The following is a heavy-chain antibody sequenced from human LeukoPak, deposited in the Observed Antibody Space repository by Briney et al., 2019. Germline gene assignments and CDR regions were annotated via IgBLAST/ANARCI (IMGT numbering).Heavy chain of an antibody. Sequence: PSETLSLTCTVSGGSISSYYWSWIRQPPGKGLEWIGYIYYSGSTNYNPSLKNRVTISVDTSKNQLSLKLSSVTAADTAVYYCARGGYSGSDWTTWGQGTLVTVSS. CDR3: ARGGYSGSDWTT. J-gene: IGHJ5*02. CDR2: IYYSGST. CDR1: GGSISSYY. V-gene: IGHV4-59*08. D-gene: IGHD5-12*01.